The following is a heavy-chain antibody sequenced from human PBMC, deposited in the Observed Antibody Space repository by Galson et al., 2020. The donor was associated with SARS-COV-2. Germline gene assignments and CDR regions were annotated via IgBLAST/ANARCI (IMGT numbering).Heavy chain of an antibody. CDR2: IYGDDDK. J-gene: IGHJ4*02. CDR1: GFSLSTSGVG. D-gene: IGHD1-26*01. CDR3: AHRPHYSGTYDDYFDF. V-gene: IGHV2-5*02. Sequence: KMSGPTLVKPTQTLTLTCTFSGFSLSTSGVGVGWIRQPPGKALECLALIYGDDDKWYSLSLKNRLTITKDTSKNQVVLTMANMDPLDTATYYCAHRPHYSGTYDDYFDFWGQGTLVTVSS.